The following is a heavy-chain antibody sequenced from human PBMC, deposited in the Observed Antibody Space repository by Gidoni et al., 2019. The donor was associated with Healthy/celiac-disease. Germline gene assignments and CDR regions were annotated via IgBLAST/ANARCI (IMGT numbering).Heavy chain of an antibody. CDR2: IYYSGST. CDR1: GGPISSGGYY. Sequence: QVQLQESGPGLVKPSQTLSLTCTFSGGPISSGGYYWSWIRQHPGKGLEWIGYIYYSGSTYYNPSLKSRVTISVDTSKNQFSLKLSSVTAADTAVYYCASWGRWFGEFGTDFDYWGQGTLVTVSS. J-gene: IGHJ4*02. D-gene: IGHD3-10*01. CDR3: ASWGRWFGEFGTDFDY. V-gene: IGHV4-31*03.